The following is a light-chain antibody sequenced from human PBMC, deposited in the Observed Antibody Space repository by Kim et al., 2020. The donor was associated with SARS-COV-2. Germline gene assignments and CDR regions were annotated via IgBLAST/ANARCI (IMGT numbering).Light chain of an antibody. J-gene: IGLJ2*01. CDR2: GKN. Sequence: VAVGQTVRITCQGDSLRTYYATWFQQKPGQAPIVVFYGKNNRPSGIPDRFSGSSSGNTASLTIPATQAGDEADYYCNSRDNNDNVLFGGGTQLTVL. CDR1: SLRTYY. V-gene: IGLV3-19*01. CDR3: NSRDNNDNVL.